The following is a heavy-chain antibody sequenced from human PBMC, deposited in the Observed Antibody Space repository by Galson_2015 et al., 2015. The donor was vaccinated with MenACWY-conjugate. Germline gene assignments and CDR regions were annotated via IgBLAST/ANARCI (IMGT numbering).Heavy chain of an antibody. J-gene: IGHJ5*02. CDR1: GYTFTSYG. CDR2: ISAYNGNT. Sequence: SVKVSCKASGYTFTSYGISWVRQAPGQGLEWMGWISAYNGNTNYAQKLQGRVTMTTDTSTSTAYMELRSLRSDDTAVYYCARDKGDFWSGYPYPNWFDPWGQGTLVTVSS. D-gene: IGHD3-3*01. CDR3: ARDKGDFWSGYPYPNWFDP. V-gene: IGHV1-18*01.